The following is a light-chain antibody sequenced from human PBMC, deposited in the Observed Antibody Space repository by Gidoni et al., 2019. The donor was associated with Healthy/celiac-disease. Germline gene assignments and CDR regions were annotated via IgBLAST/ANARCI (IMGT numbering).Light chain of an antibody. J-gene: IGLJ2*01. CDR1: NLGDKY. V-gene: IGLV3-1*01. CDR3: QAWDSSIVV. CDR2: QDT. Sequence: SYELTPPPSVSVSPGQTASITCSGDNLGDKYACWYQLKPGQSPVLVIYQDTNRPSGIPERFSGSSSGNTATLTISGTQAMDEADYYCQAWDSSIVVFGGGTKLTVL.